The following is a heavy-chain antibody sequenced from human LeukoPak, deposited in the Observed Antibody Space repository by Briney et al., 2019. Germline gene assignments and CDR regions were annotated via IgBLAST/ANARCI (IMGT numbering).Heavy chain of an antibody. CDR3: ARGLSFYDSSGYYGDY. D-gene: IGHD3-22*01. J-gene: IGHJ4*02. CDR2: IYHSGST. V-gene: IGHV4-38-2*01. CDR1: GYSISSGYY. Sequence: PSETLSLTCAVSGYSISSGYYWGWIRQPPGKGLEWIGSIYHSGSTNYNPSLKSRVTISVDTSKNQFSLKLSSVTAADTAVYYCARGLSFYDSSGYYGDYWGQGTLVTVSS.